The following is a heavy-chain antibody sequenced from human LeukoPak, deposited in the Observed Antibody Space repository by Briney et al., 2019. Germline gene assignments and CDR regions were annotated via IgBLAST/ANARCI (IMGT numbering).Heavy chain of an antibody. D-gene: IGHD3-22*01. V-gene: IGHV4-30-2*01. J-gene: IGHJ5*02. CDR1: GGSISSGGYS. Sequence: PSETLSLTCAVSGGSISSGGYSWGWIRQPPGKGLEWIGYIYHSGSTYYNPSLKSRITITVDRSKNQFSLKLSSVTAADTAVYYCAREVDYYDSSGYYYVWFDPWGQGTLVTVSS. CDR3: AREVDYYDSSGYYYVWFDP. CDR2: IYHSGST.